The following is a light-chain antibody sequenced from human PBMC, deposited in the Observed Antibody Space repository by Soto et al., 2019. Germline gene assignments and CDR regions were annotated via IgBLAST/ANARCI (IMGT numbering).Light chain of an antibody. CDR1: SSDIGGFSY. J-gene: IGLJ3*02. Sequence: QSALTQPASVSGSPGQSITISCTGTSSDIGGFSYVSWYQQHPDKAPKLIIYEVINRPSGVSNRFSGSKSGDTASLTISGLQPEDEADYSCSSYSSTSTPVVFGGGTKVTVL. V-gene: IGLV2-14*01. CDR2: EVI. CDR3: SSYSSTSTPVV.